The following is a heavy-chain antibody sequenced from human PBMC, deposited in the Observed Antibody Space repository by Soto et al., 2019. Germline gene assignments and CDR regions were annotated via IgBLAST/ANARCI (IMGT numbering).Heavy chain of an antibody. V-gene: IGHV3-23*01. J-gene: IGHJ2*01. CDR1: EFTFSSYA. Sequence: EVQLLESGGGLVQPGGSLRLYCAASEFTFSSYAMSWVRQAPGKGLEWVSAISGSGGSTYYADSVKGRFTISRDNSKNTLYLQMNSLRAEDTAVYYCAKDGDYDPNWYFDLWGRGTLVTVSS. D-gene: IGHD4-17*01. CDR2: ISGSGGST. CDR3: AKDGDYDPNWYFDL.